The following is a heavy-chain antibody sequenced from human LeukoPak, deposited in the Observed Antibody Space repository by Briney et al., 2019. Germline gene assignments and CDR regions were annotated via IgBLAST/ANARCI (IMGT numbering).Heavy chain of an antibody. CDR1: GGSISSYY. Sequence: SETLSLTRPVSGGSISSYYLSWIRQPAAKGLEWIGRIYSTGSTNYNPSLKSRVTMSVDTSKNQFSLRLRSVTAADTAVYYCARQIASAGTAGFDFWGQGALVTVSS. CDR3: ARQIASAGTAGFDF. CDR2: IYSTGST. V-gene: IGHV4-4*07. J-gene: IGHJ4*02. D-gene: IGHD6-13*01.